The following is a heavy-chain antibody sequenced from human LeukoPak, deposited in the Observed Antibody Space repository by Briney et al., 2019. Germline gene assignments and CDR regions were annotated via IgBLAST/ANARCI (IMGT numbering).Heavy chain of an antibody. CDR1: GYTFTSYG. J-gene: IGHJ4*02. V-gene: IGHV1-18*01. CDR2: ISAYNGNT. D-gene: IGHD6-19*01. Sequence: ASVKVSCRASGYTFTSYGITWVRQAPGQGLEWMGWISAYNGNTNYAQKLQGRVTMTTDTSTSTAYMELRSLRSDDTAVYYCARGAPYSSGWYLFDYWGQGTLVTVSS. CDR3: ARGAPYSSGWYLFDY.